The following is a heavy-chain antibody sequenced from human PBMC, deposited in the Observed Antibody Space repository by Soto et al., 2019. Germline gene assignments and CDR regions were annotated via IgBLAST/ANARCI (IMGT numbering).Heavy chain of an antibody. CDR1: GFTVSSNY. CDR2: IYSDGGT. V-gene: IGHV3-53*04. D-gene: IGHD6-19*01. CDR3: ASSSVAALDY. Sequence: EVQLVESGGGLVQPGGSLRLSCAASGFTVSSNYMSWVRQAPGKRLEWVSFIYSDGGTYYADSVKGRFTISRHNSKNTLYLQMNSLRAEDTAVYYCASSSVAALDYWGQGTLVTVSS. J-gene: IGHJ4*02.